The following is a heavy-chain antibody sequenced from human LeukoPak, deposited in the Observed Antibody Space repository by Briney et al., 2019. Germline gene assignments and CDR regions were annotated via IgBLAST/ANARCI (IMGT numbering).Heavy chain of an antibody. J-gene: IGHJ4*02. CDR2: IKSDGSST. V-gene: IGHV3-74*01. Sequence: GSLRLSCAASGFTFSSYWMHWVRQAPGKGLVWVSRIKSDGSSTSYADSVKGRFTISRDNAKNTLYLQMNSLRAEDTAVYYCARDQLYCSGGYCYKDYWGQGTLVTVSS. CDR1: GFTFSSYW. CDR3: ARDQLYCSGGYCYKDY. D-gene: IGHD2-15*01.